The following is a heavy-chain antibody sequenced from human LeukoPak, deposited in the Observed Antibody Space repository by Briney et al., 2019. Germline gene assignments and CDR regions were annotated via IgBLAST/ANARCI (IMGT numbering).Heavy chain of an antibody. V-gene: IGHV5-51*01. CDR1: GYNFNSYW. J-gene: IGHJ4*02. Sequence: GESLKISCKGSGYNFNSYWIGWVRQMPGKGLEGMGIIYPGDSDTRYSPSFQGQVTISADKYISTAYLQWSSLKASDTAMYYCAKTTSSYYFDYWGQGTLVTVSS. CDR3: AKTTSSYYFDY. D-gene: IGHD1-26*01. CDR2: IYPGDSDT.